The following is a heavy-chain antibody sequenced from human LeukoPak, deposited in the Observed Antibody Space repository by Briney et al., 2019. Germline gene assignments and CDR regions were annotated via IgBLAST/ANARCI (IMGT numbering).Heavy chain of an antibody. J-gene: IGHJ4*02. CDR2: IYYSGST. Sequence: PSRTLSLTCTVSGGSISSGDYYWSWIRQPPGKGLEWIGYIYYSGSTYYNPSLKSRVTISVDTSKNQFSLKLSSVTAADTAVYYCARDKHYYDSSGYFWRYYFDYWGQGTLVTVSS. CDR1: GGSISSGDYY. CDR3: ARDKHYYDSSGYFWRYYFDY. V-gene: IGHV4-30-4*08. D-gene: IGHD3-22*01.